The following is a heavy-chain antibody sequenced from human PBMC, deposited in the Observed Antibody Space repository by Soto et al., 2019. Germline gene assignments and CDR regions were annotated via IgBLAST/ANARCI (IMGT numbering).Heavy chain of an antibody. D-gene: IGHD2-15*01. CDR2: FDPEDGET. CDR1: GYTLTELS. CDR3: ATRGHIGVVVAATPDDAFEI. V-gene: IGHV1-24*01. Sequence: GASVKVSCKVSGYTLTELSMHWVRQAPGKGLEWMGGFDPEDGETIYAQKFQGRVTMTEDTSTDTAYMELSSLRSEDTAVYYCATRGHIGVVVAATPDDAFEIWGQGTMVTVAS. J-gene: IGHJ3*02.